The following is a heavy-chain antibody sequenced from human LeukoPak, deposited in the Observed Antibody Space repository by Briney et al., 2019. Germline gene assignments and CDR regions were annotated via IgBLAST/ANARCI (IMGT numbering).Heavy chain of an antibody. CDR3: ARDALAVAGLNWFDP. CDR1: GFTFSSYS. Sequence: GGSLRLSCAASGFTFSSYSMNWVRQAPGKGLEWVSSISSSSSYIYYADSVKGRLTISRDNAKNSLYLQMNSLRAEDTAVYYCARDALAVAGLNWFDPWGQGTLVTVSS. CDR2: ISSSSSYI. V-gene: IGHV3-21*01. D-gene: IGHD6-19*01. J-gene: IGHJ5*02.